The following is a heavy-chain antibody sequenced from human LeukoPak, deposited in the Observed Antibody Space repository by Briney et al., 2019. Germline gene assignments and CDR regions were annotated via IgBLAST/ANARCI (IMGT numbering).Heavy chain of an antibody. V-gene: IGHV4-59*01. Sequence: PSETLSLTCTVSCGSISSYYWSWIRQPPGKGLEWIGYIYYSGSTNYNPSLKSRVTISVDTSKNQFSLKLSSVTAADTAVYYCARGVWFGELLPYYFDYWGQGTLVTVSS. CDR1: CGSISSYY. D-gene: IGHD3-10*01. CDR2: IYYSGST. J-gene: IGHJ4*02. CDR3: ARGVWFGELLPYYFDY.